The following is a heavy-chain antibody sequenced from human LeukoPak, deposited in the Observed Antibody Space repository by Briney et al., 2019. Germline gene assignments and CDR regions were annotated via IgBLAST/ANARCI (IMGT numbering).Heavy chain of an antibody. CDR2: IYYSGST. Sequence: SSETLSLTCTVSGGSISSYYWSWIRQPPGKGLEWIGYIYYSGSTNYNPSLKSRVTISVDTSKNQFSLKLSSVTAADTAVYYCARRGRGGAWYFDYWGQGTLVTVSS. D-gene: IGHD3-16*01. CDR3: ARRGRGGAWYFDY. CDR1: GGSISSYY. J-gene: IGHJ4*02. V-gene: IGHV4-59*01.